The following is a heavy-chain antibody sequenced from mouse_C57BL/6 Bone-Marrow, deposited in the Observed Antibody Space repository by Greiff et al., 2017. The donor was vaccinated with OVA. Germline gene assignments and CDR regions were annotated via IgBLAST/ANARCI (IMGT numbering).Heavy chain of an antibody. J-gene: IGHJ4*01. D-gene: IGHD3-1*01. CDR3: ARWGYDAMDY. CDR2: INPSTGGT. CDR1: GYSFTGYY. V-gene: IGHV1-42*01. Sequence: VKLQQSGPELVKPGASVKISCKASGYSFTGYYMNWVKQSPEKSLEWIGEINPSTGGTTYNQKFKAKATLTVDKSSSTAYMQLKSLTSEDSAVYYCARWGYDAMDYWGQGTSVTVSS.